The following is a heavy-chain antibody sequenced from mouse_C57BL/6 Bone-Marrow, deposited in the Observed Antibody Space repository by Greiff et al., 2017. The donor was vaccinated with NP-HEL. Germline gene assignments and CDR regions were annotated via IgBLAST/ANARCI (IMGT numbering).Heavy chain of an antibody. CDR2: IHPNSGST. CDR1: GYTFTSYW. Sequence: QVQLQQPGAELVKPGASVKLSCKASGYTFTSYWMHWVKQRPGQGLEWIGMIHPNSGSTNYNEKFKSKATLTVDKSSSTAYMQLSSLTSEDSAVYDCARDWVPTVVAPYWYFDVWGTGTTVTVSS. J-gene: IGHJ1*03. V-gene: IGHV1-64*01. D-gene: IGHD1-1*01. CDR3: ARDWVPTVVAPYWYFDV.